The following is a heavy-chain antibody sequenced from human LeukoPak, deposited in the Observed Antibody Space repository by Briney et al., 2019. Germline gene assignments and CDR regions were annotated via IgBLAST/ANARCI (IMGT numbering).Heavy chain of an antibody. CDR1: GFTFSSYS. CDR2: INANSGTT. J-gene: IGHJ5*01. CDR3: AKPISGGLAVTADWFHP. Sequence: GGSLRLSCAASGFTFSSYSMSWLRQPPGKGLEWVSTINANSGTTSYAVSVRGRFTISRDNSKNTLYLQLNTLRADDTATYYCAKPISGGLAVTADWFHPWGQGTLVVVSS. V-gene: IGHV3-23*01. D-gene: IGHD6-19*01.